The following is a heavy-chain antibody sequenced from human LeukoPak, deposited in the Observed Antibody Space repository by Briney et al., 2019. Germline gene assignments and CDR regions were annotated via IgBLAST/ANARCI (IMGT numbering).Heavy chain of an antibody. CDR2: ISGSGGST. J-gene: IGHJ4*02. CDR1: GFPFNKYA. V-gene: IGHV3-23*01. D-gene: IGHD3-3*01. CDR3: AKSRSGYSPQYYFDY. Sequence: PGGSLRLSCAASGFPFNKYAMSWVRQAPGKGLEWVSAISGSGGSTYYADSVKGRFTISRDNSKNTLYLQMNSLRAEDTAVYYCAKSRSGYSPQYYFDYWGQGTLVTVSS.